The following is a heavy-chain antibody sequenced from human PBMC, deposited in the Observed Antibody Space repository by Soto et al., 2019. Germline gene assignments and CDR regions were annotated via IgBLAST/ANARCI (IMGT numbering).Heavy chain of an antibody. CDR2: INAYNANT. V-gene: IGHV1-18*01. D-gene: IGHD5-12*01. CDR3: ARERYSGYDWGPIFDY. CDR1: GYTFTSYG. Sequence: ASVKVSCKGFGYTFTSYGINWVRQAPGQGLEWMGWINAYNANTNYAQKVQGRVTMTTDTSTSTVFMELESLRADDTAVYYCARERYSGYDWGPIFDYWGQGTLVTVSS. J-gene: IGHJ4*02.